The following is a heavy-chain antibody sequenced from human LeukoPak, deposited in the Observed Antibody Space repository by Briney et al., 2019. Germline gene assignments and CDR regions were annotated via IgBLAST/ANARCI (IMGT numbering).Heavy chain of an antibody. CDR2: ISYDGSNK. V-gene: IGHV3-30-3*01. D-gene: IGHD2-15*01. Sequence: GGSLRLSCAASGFTFSSYAMHWVRQAPGKGLEWVAVISYDGSNKYYADSVKGRFTISRDSSKNTLYLQMNSLRAEDTAVYYCARDPCSGGSCYRNFDYWGQGTLVTVSS. CDR3: ARDPCSGGSCYRNFDY. J-gene: IGHJ4*02. CDR1: GFTFSSYA.